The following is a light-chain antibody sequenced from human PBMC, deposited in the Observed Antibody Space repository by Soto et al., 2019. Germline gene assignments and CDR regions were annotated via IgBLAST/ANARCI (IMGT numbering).Light chain of an antibody. CDR1: QSVSLY. CDR2: DAY. CDR3: QQRSKWPPLLT. V-gene: IGKV3-11*01. J-gene: IGKJ3*01. Sequence: EIVLTHSPATLSLSPVERATLSCRASQSVSLYLAWYQQKPGQAPRLLIYDAYNRANGIPPRFSGSGSGTDLTLTISSLVHEAFAVDYCQQRSKWPPLLTFGPGTKVDIK.